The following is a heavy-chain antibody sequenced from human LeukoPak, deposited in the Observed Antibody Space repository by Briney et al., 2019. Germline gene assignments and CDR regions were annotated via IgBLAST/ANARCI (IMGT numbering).Heavy chain of an antibody. Sequence: ASVKVSCKASGYTFSSYGITWVRQAPGQGLEWMAWTSGTGYNTDYTQKFQGRVSVGTDTSTSTAYMEVRSLRSEDTAIYYCARSQCPDSTSCYYFFYFDFWGQGTRVTVSS. D-gene: IGHD2-2*01. J-gene: IGHJ4*02. V-gene: IGHV1-18*01. CDR2: TSGTGYNT. CDR1: GYTFSSYG. CDR3: ARSQCPDSTSCYYFFYFDF.